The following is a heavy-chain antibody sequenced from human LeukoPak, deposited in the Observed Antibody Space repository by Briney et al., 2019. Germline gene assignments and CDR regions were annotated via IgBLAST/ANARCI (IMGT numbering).Heavy chain of an antibody. D-gene: IGHD6-13*01. J-gene: IGHJ6*03. CDR3: ARAAIAAARIYYYMDV. V-gene: IGHV3-48*03. CDR2: ISSTGRTM. Sequence: GGSLRLSCAASGFTFSSYEMNWVRQAPGKGLEWVSYISSTGRTMYYADSVKGRFTISRDNAKNSLSLQMNSLRAEDTAVYYCARAAIAAARIYYYMDVWGKGTTVTVSS. CDR1: GFTFSSYE.